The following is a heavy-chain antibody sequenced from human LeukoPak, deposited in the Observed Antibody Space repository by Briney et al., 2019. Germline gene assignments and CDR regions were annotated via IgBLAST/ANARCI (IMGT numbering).Heavy chain of an antibody. CDR1: GGSISSSSYY. CDR2: IYYSGST. D-gene: IGHD1-1*01. J-gene: IGHJ3*02. V-gene: IGHV4-39*07. Sequence: SETLSLTCTVSGGSISSSSYYWGWIRQPPGKGLEWIGSIYYSGSTYYNPSLKSRVTISVDTSKNQFSLKLSSVTAADTAVYYCARAWYNWNDLDTFDIWGQGTMVTVSS. CDR3: ARAWYNWNDLDTFDI.